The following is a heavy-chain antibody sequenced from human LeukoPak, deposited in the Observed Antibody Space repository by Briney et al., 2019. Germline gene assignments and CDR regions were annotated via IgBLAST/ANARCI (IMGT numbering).Heavy chain of an antibody. V-gene: IGHV3-30*04. CDR3: AKGVGATSGDY. J-gene: IGHJ4*02. D-gene: IGHD1-26*01. CDR1: GFTFSSYA. Sequence: GGSLRPSCAASGFTFSSYAMHWVRQAPGKGLEWVAVISYDGSNKYYADSVKGRSTISRDNSKNTLYLQMNSLRAEDTAVYYCAKGVGATSGDYWGQGTLVTVSS. CDR2: ISYDGSNK.